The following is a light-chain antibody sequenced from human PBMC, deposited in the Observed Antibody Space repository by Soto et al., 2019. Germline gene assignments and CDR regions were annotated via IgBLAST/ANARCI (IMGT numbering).Light chain of an antibody. V-gene: IGKV3-20*01. CDR3: QQYGGSPFT. Sequence: EIVLTQSPGTLSLSPGERATLSCRASQSVSVNYLAWYQQKGGQAPRLLIYAASNRATGVPDRFSGTGSGKDFALIISRLATDDSALYYCQQYGGSPFTFGPGTKVDIK. J-gene: IGKJ3*01. CDR1: QSVSVNY. CDR2: AAS.